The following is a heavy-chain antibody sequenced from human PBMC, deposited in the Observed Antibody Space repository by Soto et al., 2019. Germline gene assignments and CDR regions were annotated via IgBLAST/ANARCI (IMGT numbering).Heavy chain of an antibody. CDR3: ARDRLWFGQSYYYYGMDV. CDR1: GYTXTSYY. CDR2: INPNSGGT. D-gene: IGHD3-10*01. J-gene: IGHJ6*02. V-gene: IGHV1-2*04. Sequence: SVKVSCKASGYTXTSYYMHWVRQAPGQGLEWMGWINPNSGGTNYAQKFQGWVTMTRDTSISTAYMELSRLRSDDTAVYYCARDRLWFGQSYYYYGMDVWGQGTTVTVSS.